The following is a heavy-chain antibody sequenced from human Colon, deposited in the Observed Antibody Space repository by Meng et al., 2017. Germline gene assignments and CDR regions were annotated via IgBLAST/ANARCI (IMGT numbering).Heavy chain of an antibody. CDR3: AGLSGSLLDYGGMEV. J-gene: IGHJ6*02. D-gene: IGHD3-3*02. Sequence: GSLRLSCAVYGGSFSSYYWSWVRQPPAEGREWCGEINHSGSTNYNPSLNSRVTISVDTSKNQFSLKLSSVTAAATAVYYCAGLSGSLLDYGGMEVWGQGTTVTVSS. CDR1: GGSFSSYY. V-gene: IGHV4-34*01. CDR2: INHSGST.